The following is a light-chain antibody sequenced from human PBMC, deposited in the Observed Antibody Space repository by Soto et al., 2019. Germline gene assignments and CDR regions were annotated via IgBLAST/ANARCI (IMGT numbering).Light chain of an antibody. CDR3: QQGYSTPYT. CDR1: QSISIS. J-gene: IGKJ2*01. CDR2: AAS. V-gene: IGKV1-39*01. Sequence: DIQMTQSPSSLSASVGDRVTITCRASQSISISLSWFQQKPGKAPELLIYAASSLQSGVPSRFSGGGSRTDFTLTISSLQPEDFATYYCQQGYSTPYTFGQGTKLEIK.